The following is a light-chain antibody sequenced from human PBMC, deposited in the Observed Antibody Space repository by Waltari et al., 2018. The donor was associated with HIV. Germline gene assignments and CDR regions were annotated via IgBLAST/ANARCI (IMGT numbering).Light chain of an antibody. J-gene: IGLJ3*02. CDR3: SSYTASNTLWV. V-gene: IGLV2-14*03. CDR1: SSDIGAYNH. CDR2: DVT. Sequence: QSALTQPASVSGSRGQSIPMSCTGTSSDIGAYNHVSWFQQGPGKAPKLIIYDVTDRPSGVSKRFSGSKSGITASLTISGLQADDEGDYYCSSYTASNTLWVFGGGTKLTVL.